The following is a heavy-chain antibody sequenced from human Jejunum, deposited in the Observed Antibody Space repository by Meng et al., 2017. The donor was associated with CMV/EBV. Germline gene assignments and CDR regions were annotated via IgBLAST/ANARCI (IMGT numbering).Heavy chain of an antibody. Sequence: VQLQQWGAGLLKPSETLPLTCAVYGGSFSGYYWSWIRQPPGKGLEWIGEINHSRGTKYNPSLKSRVTISADTSKNQFSLKLTSVTAADTAVYYCARGNYDSSGYYLDYWGQGTLVTVSS. D-gene: IGHD3-22*01. J-gene: IGHJ4*02. CDR2: INHSRGT. V-gene: IGHV4-34*01. CDR1: GGSFSGYY. CDR3: ARGNYDSSGYYLDY.